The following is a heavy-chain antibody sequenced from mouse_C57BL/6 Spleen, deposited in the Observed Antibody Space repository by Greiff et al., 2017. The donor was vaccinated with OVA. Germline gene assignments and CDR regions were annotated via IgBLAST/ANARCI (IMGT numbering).Heavy chain of an antibody. CDR3: TPYDYAMGY. CDR1: GFNIKDDY. CDR2: IDPENGDT. Sequence: EVQLVESGAELVRPGASVKLSCTASGFNIKDDYMHWVKQRPEQGLAWIGGIDPENGDTEYESKFQGKDTITADTSSNTAYQQRSSLTSEDTAVYYCTPYDYAMGYWGQGTSVTVSS. V-gene: IGHV14-4*01. J-gene: IGHJ4*01. D-gene: IGHD2-10*02.